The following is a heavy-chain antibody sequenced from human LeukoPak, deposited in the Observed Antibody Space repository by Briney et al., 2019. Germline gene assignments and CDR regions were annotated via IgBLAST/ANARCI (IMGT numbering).Heavy chain of an antibody. CDR1: GFTFSSYG. CDR3: AKDPSGSYYLNWFDP. CDR2: IWYDGSNK. J-gene: IGHJ5*02. V-gene: IGHV3-33*06. D-gene: IGHD1-26*01. Sequence: GGSLRLSCAASGFTFSSYGMHWVRQAPGKGLEWVAVIWYDGSNKYYADSVKGRFTISRDNSKNTLYLQMNSLRAEDTAVYYCAKDPSGSYYLNWFDPWGQGTLVTVSS.